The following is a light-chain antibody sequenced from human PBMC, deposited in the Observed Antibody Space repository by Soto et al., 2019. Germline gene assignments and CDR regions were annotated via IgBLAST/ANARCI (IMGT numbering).Light chain of an antibody. Sequence: EIVLTQSPGTLSLSPGERATLSCRASQSVTSSFLAWYQQKPGQAPWLLIYGASSRATGFPDRFSGSGSGTDFTLTISRLEPEDFAVYFCQQYGSSPLTFGGGTKVEIK. CDR3: QQYGSSPLT. CDR2: GAS. V-gene: IGKV3-20*01. CDR1: QSVTSSF. J-gene: IGKJ4*01.